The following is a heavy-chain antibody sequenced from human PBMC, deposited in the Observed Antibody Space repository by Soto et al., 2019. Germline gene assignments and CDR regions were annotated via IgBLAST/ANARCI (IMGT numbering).Heavy chain of an antibody. CDR2: IKQDGSEK. V-gene: IGHV3-7*03. J-gene: IGHJ4*02. D-gene: IGHD3-22*01. Sequence: EVQLVESGGGLVQPGGSLRLSCAASGFTFSSYWMSWVRQAPGKGLEWVANIKQDGSEKYYVDSVKGRFTISRDNAKNSLYLQMNSLRAEDTAVYYCARDPDYYDSSGYYSDYWGQGTLVTVSS. CDR3: ARDPDYYDSSGYYSDY. CDR1: GFTFSSYW.